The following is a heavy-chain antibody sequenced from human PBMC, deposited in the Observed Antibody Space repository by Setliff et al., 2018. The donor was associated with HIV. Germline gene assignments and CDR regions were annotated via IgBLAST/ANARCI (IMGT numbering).Heavy chain of an antibody. CDR3: ARVRPSPGCSGGSCFPKYYYYYMDV. Sequence: SETLSLTCAVYGGSFSGYYWSWIRQLPGKGLEWIGEINHSGSTNYNPSLKSRVTISVDTSKNQFSLKLSSVTAADTAVYYCARVRPSPGCSGGSCFPKYYYYYMDVWGKGTTVTVSS. CDR2: INHSGST. CDR1: GGSFSGYY. J-gene: IGHJ6*03. V-gene: IGHV4-34*01. D-gene: IGHD2-15*01.